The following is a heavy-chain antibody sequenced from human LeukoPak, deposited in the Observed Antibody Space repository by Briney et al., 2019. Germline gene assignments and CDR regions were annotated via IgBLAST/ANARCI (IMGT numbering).Heavy chain of an antibody. D-gene: IGHD3-10*02. CDR1: GFTASTNY. CDR3: ARSGVREYNGMDV. J-gene: IGHJ6*02. CDR2: IYSGGSA. Sequence: GGSLRLCCAASGFTASTNYMNWVRQAPGKGLEWVSVIYSGGSAYYADSVKGRFTISRDNSNNTLYLQMNSLRAEDTAVYYCARSGVREYNGMDVWGRGPSVTVSS. V-gene: IGHV3-53*01.